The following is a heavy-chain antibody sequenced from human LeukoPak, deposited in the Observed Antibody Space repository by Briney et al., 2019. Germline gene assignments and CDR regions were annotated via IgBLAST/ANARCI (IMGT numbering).Heavy chain of an antibody. Sequence: GGSLRLSCAASGFTFNNFWMSWVRQAPGKGLEWVANIKQDGSGKYYVDSVKGRFTISRDNSKNSLYLQMNSLRAEDTAVYYCAKDTAVATTGYSYSYGLDVWGQGTTVTVSS. D-gene: IGHD5-12*01. V-gene: IGHV3-7*01. CDR2: IKQDGSGK. J-gene: IGHJ6*02. CDR3: AKDTAVATTGYSYSYGLDV. CDR1: GFTFNNFW.